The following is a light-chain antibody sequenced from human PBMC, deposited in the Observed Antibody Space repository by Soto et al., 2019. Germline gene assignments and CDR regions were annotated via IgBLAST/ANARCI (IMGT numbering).Light chain of an antibody. CDR3: QQYEDLPLT. CDR2: DAS. CDR1: QDISNY. V-gene: IGKV1-33*01. Sequence: DIQMTQSPSSLSASVGDRVTITCQASQDISNYLNWYQQKPGKAPKLLIFDASNVETGVPSRFSGSSSGTDFTFTIHSLQPEDAATYYCQQYEDLPLTFGGGTKVGIE. J-gene: IGKJ4*01.